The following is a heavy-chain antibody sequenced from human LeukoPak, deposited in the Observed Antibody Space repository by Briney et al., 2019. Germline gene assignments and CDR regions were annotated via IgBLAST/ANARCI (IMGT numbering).Heavy chain of an antibody. V-gene: IGHV5-51*01. CDR3: VIAPAGTGNWFDP. D-gene: IGHD6-13*01. CDR2: IYPGDSEI. Sequence: GESLKISCKGSGYSFTSYWIGWVRQMPGKGLEWMGIIYPGDSEIRYSPSLQGQVTISADKSISTVTLQWSSLKASDTAMYYCVIAPAGTGNWFDPWGQGTLVSVSS. J-gene: IGHJ5*02. CDR1: GYSFTSYW.